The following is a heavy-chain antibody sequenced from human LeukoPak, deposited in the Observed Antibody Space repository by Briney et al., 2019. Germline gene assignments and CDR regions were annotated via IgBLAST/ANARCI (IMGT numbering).Heavy chain of an antibody. CDR3: ARVASPSNSSSRKFFDY. Sequence: GASVKVSCKASGYTFTSYYMHWVRQAPGQGLEWMGIINPSGGSTSYAQKFKGRVTMTRDMSTSTVYMELSSLRSEDTAVYYCARVASPSNSSSRKFFDYWGQGTLVTVSS. V-gene: IGHV1-46*01. D-gene: IGHD6-6*01. CDR2: INPSGGST. CDR1: GYTFTSYY. J-gene: IGHJ4*02.